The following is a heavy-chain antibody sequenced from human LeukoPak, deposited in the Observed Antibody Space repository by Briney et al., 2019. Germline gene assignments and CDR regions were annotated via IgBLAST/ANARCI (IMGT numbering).Heavy chain of an antibody. J-gene: IGHJ4*02. CDR1: GGTFSSYA. V-gene: IGHV1-69*13. Sequence: ASVKVSCKASGGTFSSYAISWVRQAPGQGLEWMGGIIPIFGTANYAQKFQGRVTITADESTSTAYMELSSLRSEDTAVYYCARGGEMVYATPLDYWGQGTLVTVSS. CDR2: IIPIFGTA. CDR3: ARGGEMVYATPLDY. D-gene: IGHD2-8*01.